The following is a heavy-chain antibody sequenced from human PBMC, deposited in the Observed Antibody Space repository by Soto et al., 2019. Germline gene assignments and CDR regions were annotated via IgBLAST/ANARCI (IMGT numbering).Heavy chain of an antibody. Sequence: SGPTLVNPTQTLTLTCTFSGFSLSTSGMCVSWIRQPPGKALEWLALIDWDDDKYYSTSLKTRLTISKDTSKNQVVLTMTNMDPVDTATYYCARGVGDLLWKARPYCFDYWGQGTMVTVSS. J-gene: IGHJ4*02. CDR1: GFSLSTSGMC. CDR3: ARGVGDLLWKARPYCFDY. V-gene: IGHV2-70*01. D-gene: IGHD3-10*01. CDR2: IDWDDDK.